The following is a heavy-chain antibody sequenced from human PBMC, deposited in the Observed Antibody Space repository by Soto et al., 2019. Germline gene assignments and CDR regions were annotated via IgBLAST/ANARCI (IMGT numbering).Heavy chain of an antibody. CDR2: ISFDGNKK. Sequence: QAQLVESGGAVVQPGRSLRLSCAASGFTFKIYALHWVRQAPGKGLEWVAVISFDGNKKYYTDSVKGRFTISRDNLKNTLYLQMNNLRDEDAALYFCAREDDYNYRYFNYGLDVWGQGTTVTVSS. CDR1: GFTFKIYA. J-gene: IGHJ6*02. D-gene: IGHD5-12*01. V-gene: IGHV3-30-3*01. CDR3: AREDDYNYRYFNYGLDV.